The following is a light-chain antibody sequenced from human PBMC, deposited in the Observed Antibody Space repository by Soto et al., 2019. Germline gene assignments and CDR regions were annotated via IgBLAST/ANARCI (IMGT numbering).Light chain of an antibody. CDR2: EVN. CDR3: SAYIASITSHV. V-gene: IGLV2-18*02. Sequence: QSALTQLPSVSGSPGHSVTISCSGVTSDFGSHKSVSGFNRAPGTSPKFFIFEVNNRPSGVPDRFSESKSGNTASLTISGLQPEDEADYYCSAYIASITSHVFGTGTKLTVL. CDR1: TSDFGSHKS. J-gene: IGLJ1*01.